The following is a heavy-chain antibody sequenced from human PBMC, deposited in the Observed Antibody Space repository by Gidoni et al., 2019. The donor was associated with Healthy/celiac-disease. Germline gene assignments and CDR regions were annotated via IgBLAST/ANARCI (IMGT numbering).Heavy chain of an antibody. CDR3: ARDAASGGEIDY. V-gene: IGHV3-33*01. CDR1: GFTFSSYG. D-gene: IGHD3-16*01. CDR2: IWYDGSNK. J-gene: IGHJ4*02. Sequence: QVLLVESGGGVVQPGRSLSLSCAASGFTFSSYGMHWVRPAPGKGLEWVAIIWYDGSNKYYADLVKGRFTISRDNSKNTLYLQMNSLRAEDTAVYYCARDAASGGEIDYWGQGTLVTVSS.